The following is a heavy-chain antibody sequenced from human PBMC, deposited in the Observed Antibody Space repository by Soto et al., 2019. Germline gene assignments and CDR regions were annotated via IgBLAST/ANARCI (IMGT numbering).Heavy chain of an antibody. V-gene: IGHV4-59*08. CDR3: ESGFGAWFGEAYFDY. CDR1: GGSISSYY. Sequence: SETLSLTCTVSGGSISSYYWSWIRQPPGKGLEWIGYIYYSGSTNYNPSLKSRVTISVDTSKNQFSLKLSSVTAADTAVYYCESGFGAWFGEAYFDYWGQGTLVTVSS. D-gene: IGHD3-10*01. J-gene: IGHJ4*02. CDR2: IYYSGST.